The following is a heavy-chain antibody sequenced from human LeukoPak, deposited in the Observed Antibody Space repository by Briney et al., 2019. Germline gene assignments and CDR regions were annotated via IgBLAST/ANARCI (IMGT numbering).Heavy chain of an antibody. CDR2: ITGSGGTT. J-gene: IGHJ4*02. CDR3: AKAFYGSGSFYNPFDY. CDR1: GFTFNNYA. D-gene: IGHD3-10*01. V-gene: IGHV3-23*01. Sequence: GGSLRLSCVGSGFTFNNYAMSWVRQAPGKGLEWVSAITGSGGTTYYADSVKGRFTISRDNSKNALYLQMNSLRAEDTAVYYCAKAFYGSGSFYNPFDYWGQGALVTVSS.